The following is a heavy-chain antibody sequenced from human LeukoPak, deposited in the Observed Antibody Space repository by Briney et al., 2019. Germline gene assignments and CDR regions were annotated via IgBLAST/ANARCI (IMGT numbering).Heavy chain of an antibody. D-gene: IGHD2-2*03. Sequence: ASVKVSCKASGGTFSSYGISWVRQAPGQGLEWMGWISAYNGNTNYAQKLQGRVTMTTDTSTSTAYMELRSLRSDDTAVYYCARGWILVLPGPFDPWGQGTLVTVSS. V-gene: IGHV1-18*01. CDR1: GGTFSSYG. J-gene: IGHJ5*02. CDR3: ARGWILVLPGPFDP. CDR2: ISAYNGNT.